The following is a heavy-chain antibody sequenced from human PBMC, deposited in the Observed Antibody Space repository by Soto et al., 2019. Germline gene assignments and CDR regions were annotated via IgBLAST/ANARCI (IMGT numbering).Heavy chain of an antibody. J-gene: IGHJ4*01. CDR3: SKLRSGSDYGRSGAAYFDY. V-gene: IGHV3-11*03. CDR1: GFTFSDYY. CDR2: IRSSSYT. Sequence: PGGSLRLSCAASGFTFSDYYMSWIRQAPGKGLEWVSYIRSSSYTKHADSMKGRFTISRDNAKNSLYLQMNSLRAEDTAVFYCSKLRSGSDYGRSGAAYFDYWGHGTLVTVSS. D-gene: IGHD5-12*01.